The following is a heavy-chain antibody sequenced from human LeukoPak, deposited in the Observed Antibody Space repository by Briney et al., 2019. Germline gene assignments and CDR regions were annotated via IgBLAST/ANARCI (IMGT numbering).Heavy chain of an antibody. J-gene: IGHJ4*02. D-gene: IGHD3-22*01. V-gene: IGHV3-21*01. CDR3: ARVMTYYSDSSGYALDY. Sequence: GGTLRLSCAASGFSFSSYAINWVRQAPGKGLEWVSSISPSSSYIHYADSAKGRFTISRDNAKNSLYLQMNSLRAEDTAVYYCARVMTYYSDSSGYALDYWGQGALVTVSS. CDR1: GFSFSSYA. CDR2: ISPSSSYI.